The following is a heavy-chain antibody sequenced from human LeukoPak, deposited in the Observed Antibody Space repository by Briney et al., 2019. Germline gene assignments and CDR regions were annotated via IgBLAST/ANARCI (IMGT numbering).Heavy chain of an antibody. V-gene: IGHV1-69*04. CDR1: GGTFSSYA. CDR3: ARDRTFGGVIAAQHDY. D-gene: IGHD3-16*02. J-gene: IGHJ4*02. Sequence: GASVKVSCKASGGTFSSYAISWARQAPGQGLEWMGRIIPIFGIANYAQKFQGRVTITADKSTSTAYMELSSLRSEDTAVYYCARDRTFGGVIAAQHDYWGQGTLVTVSS. CDR2: IIPIFGIA.